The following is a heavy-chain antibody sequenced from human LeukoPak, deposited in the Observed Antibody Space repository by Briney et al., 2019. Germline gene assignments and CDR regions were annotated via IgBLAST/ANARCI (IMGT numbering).Heavy chain of an antibody. CDR1: GYTFTSYG. J-gene: IGHJ4*02. Sequence: GASVKVSCKASGYTFTSYGISWVRQAPGQGLEWMGWISAYNGNTNYAQKLQGRVTMTTDTSTSTAYMELRSLRSDDPAVYYCARDLSPYYDSSGYYYFDYWGQGTLVTVSS. V-gene: IGHV1-18*01. D-gene: IGHD3-22*01. CDR3: ARDLSPYYDSSGYYYFDY. CDR2: ISAYNGNT.